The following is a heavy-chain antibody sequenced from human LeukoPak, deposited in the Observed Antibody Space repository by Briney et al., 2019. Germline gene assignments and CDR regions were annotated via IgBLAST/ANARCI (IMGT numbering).Heavy chain of an antibody. D-gene: IGHD6-13*01. CDR1: GFTFSSYA. Sequence: ASLRLSCAASGFTFSSYAMSWVRQAPGKGLEWVSAISGSGGSTYYADSVKGRFTISRDNSKNTLYLQMNSLRAEDTAVYYCAKGRHSSSWYVLDYWGQGTLVTVSS. V-gene: IGHV3-23*01. CDR2: ISGSGGST. J-gene: IGHJ4*02. CDR3: AKGRHSSSWYVLDY.